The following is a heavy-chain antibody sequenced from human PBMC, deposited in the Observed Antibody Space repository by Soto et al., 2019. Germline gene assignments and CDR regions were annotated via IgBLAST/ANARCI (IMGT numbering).Heavy chain of an antibody. CDR3: ARDPRPSGYDRHMDV. CDR2: ISYDGGNT. CDR1: EFMFSSYA. V-gene: IGHV3-30*17. J-gene: IGHJ6*02. D-gene: IGHD5-12*01. Sequence: QEKLVESGGGVVQPGGSLRLSCEASEFMFSSYALHWVRQAPGKGLEWLAIISYDGGNTYYADSVKGRFTISRDGSRYTVYLEMDSLRPEDTGVYYCARDPRPSGYDRHMDVWGQGTTVTVS.